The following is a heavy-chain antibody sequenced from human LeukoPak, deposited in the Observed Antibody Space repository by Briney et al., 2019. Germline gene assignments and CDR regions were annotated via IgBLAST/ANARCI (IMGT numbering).Heavy chain of an antibody. J-gene: IGHJ4*02. V-gene: IGHV3-30-3*01. Sequence: GRSLRLSCAASGFTFSSYAIHWVRQAPGKGLEWVAVISYDGSNKYYADSVKGRFTISRDNSKNTLYLQMNSLRAEDTAVYYCARGPCSGVSSPFDYWGQGTLVTVS. CDR3: ARGPCSGVSSPFDY. D-gene: IGHD2-15*01. CDR1: GFTFSSYA. CDR2: ISYDGSNK.